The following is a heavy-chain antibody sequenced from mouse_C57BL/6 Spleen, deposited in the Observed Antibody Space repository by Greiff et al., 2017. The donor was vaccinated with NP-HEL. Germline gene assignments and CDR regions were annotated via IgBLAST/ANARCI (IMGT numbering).Heavy chain of an antibody. J-gene: IGHJ3*01. CDR3: ARDLEGDGYSAWFAD. D-gene: IGHD2-3*01. V-gene: IGHV5-4*01. CDR1: GFTFSSYA. CDR2: ISDGGSYT. Sequence: VQLQQSGGGLVKPGGSLKLSCAASGFTFSSYAMSWVRQTPEKRLEWVATISDGGSYTYYPDYVKGRFTISRDNAKNNLYLQMSHLKAEDTAMYYCARDLEGDGYSAWFADWGQGTLVTVSA.